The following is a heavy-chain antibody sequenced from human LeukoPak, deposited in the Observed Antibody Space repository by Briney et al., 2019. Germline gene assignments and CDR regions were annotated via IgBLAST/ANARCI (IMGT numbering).Heavy chain of an antibody. Sequence: GGSLRLSCAASGFTFSHYWMSWVRQAPGKGLEWVANIKEDGSEKYYVDSVKGRFTISRDNAKNSLYLQMNSLRAEDTALYYCARGGPTGALDDWGQGTLLTVSS. CDR2: IKEDGSEK. J-gene: IGHJ4*02. D-gene: IGHD7-27*01. CDR3: ARGGPTGALDD. CDR1: GFTFSHYW. V-gene: IGHV3-7*01.